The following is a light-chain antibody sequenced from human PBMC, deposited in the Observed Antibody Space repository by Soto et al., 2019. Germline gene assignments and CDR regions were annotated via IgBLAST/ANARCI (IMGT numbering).Light chain of an antibody. V-gene: IGLV1-40*01. Sequence: QSVLTQPPSVSGAPGQTVTISCTGSSSNIWAGYDVHWYQQLPGTAPKLLIYGNSNRPSGVPDRFSGSKSGTSASLAITGLQAEDEADYYRQSYDSSLSGSGVFGGGTKLTVL. CDR3: QSYDSSLSGSGV. CDR1: SSNIWAGYD. J-gene: IGLJ3*02. CDR2: GNS.